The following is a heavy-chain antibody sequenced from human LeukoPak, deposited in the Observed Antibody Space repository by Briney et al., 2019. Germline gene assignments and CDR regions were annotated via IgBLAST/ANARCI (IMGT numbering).Heavy chain of an antibody. D-gene: IGHD3-22*01. J-gene: IGHJ4*02. CDR2: IKQDGSEK. V-gene: IGHV3-7*01. Sequence: PGGSLRLSCAASGFTFSSYWMSWVRQAPGKGLEWVANIKQDGSEKYYVDSVKGRFTISRDNAKNSLYLQMNSLRAEDTAVYYCAREYCYDSSGYYCWGQGTLVTVSS. CDR1: GFTFSSYW. CDR3: AREYCYDSSGYYC.